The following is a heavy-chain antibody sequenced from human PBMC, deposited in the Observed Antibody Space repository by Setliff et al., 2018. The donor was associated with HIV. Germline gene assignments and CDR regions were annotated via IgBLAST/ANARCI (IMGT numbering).Heavy chain of an antibody. V-gene: IGHV3-7*01. CDR3: VGGFYAGY. J-gene: IGHJ4*02. D-gene: IGHD5-12*01. CDR2: INQDGSVE. CDR1: GFTFSDYW. Sequence: LRLSCAASGFTFSDYWINWVRQAPGKGLEWVANINQDGSVEGYVDSVKGRFTISRDNAKSSLYPHINSLRAEDMAVYYCVGGFYAGYWGQGTLVTVSS.